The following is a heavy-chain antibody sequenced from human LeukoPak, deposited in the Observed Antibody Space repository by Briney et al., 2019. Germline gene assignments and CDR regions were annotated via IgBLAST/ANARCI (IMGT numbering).Heavy chain of an antibody. J-gene: IGHJ4*02. CDR3: ARGAMGILLWFGELNKLSDY. Sequence: HPGGSLRLSCAASGFTFSSYWMSWVRQAPGKGLEWVANIKQDGSEKYYVDSVKGRFTISRDNAKNSLYLQMNSLRAEDTAVYYCARGAMGILLWFGELNKLSDYWGQGTLVTVSS. CDR2: IKQDGSEK. V-gene: IGHV3-7*01. CDR1: GFTFSSYW. D-gene: IGHD3-10*01.